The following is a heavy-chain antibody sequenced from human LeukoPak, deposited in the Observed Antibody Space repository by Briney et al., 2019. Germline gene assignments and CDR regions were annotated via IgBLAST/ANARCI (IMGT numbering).Heavy chain of an antibody. CDR2: ISGSGGST. Sequence: GGSLRLSCAASGSTFSSYAMSWVRQAPGKGLEWVSAISGSGGSTYYADSVKGRFTISRDNSKNTLYLQMNSLRAEDTAVYYCAKGSTSTVTPTDYWGQGTLVTVSS. V-gene: IGHV3-23*01. CDR1: GSTFSSYA. D-gene: IGHD4-17*01. J-gene: IGHJ4*02. CDR3: AKGSTSTVTPTDY.